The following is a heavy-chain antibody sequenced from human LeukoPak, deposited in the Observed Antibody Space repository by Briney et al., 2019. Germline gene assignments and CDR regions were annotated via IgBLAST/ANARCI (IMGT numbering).Heavy chain of an antibody. V-gene: IGHV3-66*01. J-gene: IGHJ6*03. CDR2: IYSGGNT. Sequence: PGGSLRLSCAASGFTVSSNYMSWVRQAPGKGLEWVSVIYSGGNTYYADSVKGRFTISRDNSKNTLYLQMNSLRAEDTADCAKDPLARDGSYYYYYMDVWGKGTTVTVSS. CDR1: GFTVSSNY. CDR3: AKDPLARDGSYYYYYMDV. D-gene: IGHD5-24*01.